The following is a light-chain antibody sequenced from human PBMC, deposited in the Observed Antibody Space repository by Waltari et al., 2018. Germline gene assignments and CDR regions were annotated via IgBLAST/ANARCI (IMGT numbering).Light chain of an antibody. J-gene: IGKJ1*01. CDR3: QKYGTLPAT. CDR1: QSVSRW. CDR2: GAS. Sequence: EIVLTQSPGTLSLSPGERATLSCRASQSVSRWLAWYQQKPGQPPRLLIYGASSRANCIPDRFSGSGSGTDFRLTISRLEPEDSAVYYCQKYGTLPATFGQGTKVEVK. V-gene: IGKV3-20*01.